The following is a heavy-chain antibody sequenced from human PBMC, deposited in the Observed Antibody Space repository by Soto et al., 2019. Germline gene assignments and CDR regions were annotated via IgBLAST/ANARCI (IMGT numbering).Heavy chain of an antibody. D-gene: IGHD3-3*01. CDR2: INHSGST. Sequence: PEETLSLTCAVYGGSFSGYYWSWIRQPPGKGLEWIGEINHSGSTNYNPSLKSRVTISVDTSKNQFSLKLSSVTAADTAVYYCARGQTIFGVVTPIDAFDIWGQGTMVTVSS. V-gene: IGHV4-34*01. CDR1: GGSFSGYY. CDR3: ARGQTIFGVVTPIDAFDI. J-gene: IGHJ3*02.